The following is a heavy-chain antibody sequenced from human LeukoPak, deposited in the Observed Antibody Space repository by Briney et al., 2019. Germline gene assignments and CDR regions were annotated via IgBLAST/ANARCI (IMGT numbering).Heavy chain of an antibody. Sequence: SGPTLVNPTQTLTLTCTFSGFSLSTSGVGVGWIRQPPGKALEWLALIYWNDDKRYSPSLKSRLTTTKDTSKNQVVLTMTNMDPVDTATYYCAHRTRIIRDSSGYSDYWGQGTLVTVSS. CDR2: IYWNDDK. D-gene: IGHD3-22*01. J-gene: IGHJ4*02. CDR3: AHRTRIIRDSSGYSDY. CDR1: GFSLSTSGVG. V-gene: IGHV2-5*01.